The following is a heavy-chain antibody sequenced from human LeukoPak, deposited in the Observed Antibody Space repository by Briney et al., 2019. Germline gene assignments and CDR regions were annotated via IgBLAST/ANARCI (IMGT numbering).Heavy chain of an antibody. CDR2: ISVYNGNT. J-gene: IGHJ4*02. V-gene: IGHV1-18*01. D-gene: IGHD3-3*01. CDR3: ARGYRATIFGVVPLVDY. CDR1: GYTFTSYG. Sequence: GASVKVSCKASGYTFTSYGISWVRQAPEQGLEWMGWISVYNGNTNYAQKLQGRVTMTTDTSASTAYMELRSLRSDDTAVYYCARGYRATIFGVVPLVDYWGQGTLVTVSS.